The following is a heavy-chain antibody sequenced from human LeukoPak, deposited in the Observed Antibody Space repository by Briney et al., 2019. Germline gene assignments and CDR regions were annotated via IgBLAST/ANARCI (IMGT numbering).Heavy chain of an antibody. CDR3: AKQAAAGQYPYYMDV. CDR1: GFTFSTYV. CDR2: ISGTADST. J-gene: IGHJ6*03. D-gene: IGHD6-25*01. V-gene: IGHV3-23*01. Sequence: QPGGSLRLSCAASGFTFSTYVMTWVRQAPGKGLEWVSAISGTADSTFYADSVKGRFTISRDNSKNALYLQMNSLRAEDTAVYYCAKQAAAGQYPYYMDVWGKGTTVTVSS.